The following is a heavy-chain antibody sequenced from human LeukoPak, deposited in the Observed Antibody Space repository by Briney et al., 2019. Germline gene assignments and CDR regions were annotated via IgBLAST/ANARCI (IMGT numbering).Heavy chain of an antibody. CDR2: IIPAFGTL. Sequence: ASVKVSCKASGGSLRRFSVNWVRQAPGRGPEWRGGIIPAFGTLIYARDFQDRDTITAGESTSTAYMELSSLRSEDTAVYYCATVFLELGGPSGFDFVAANYYFDSWGQGTLVTVSS. D-gene: IGHD5-12*01. V-gene: IGHV1-69*01. CDR3: ATVFLELGGPSGFDFVAANYYFDS. J-gene: IGHJ4*02. CDR1: GGSLRRFS.